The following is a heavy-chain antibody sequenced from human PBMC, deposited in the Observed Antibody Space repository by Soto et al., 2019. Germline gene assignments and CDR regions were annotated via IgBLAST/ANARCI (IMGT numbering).Heavy chain of an antibody. Sequence: QVQLQQWGAGLLKPSETLSLTCAVYGGSFSGYYWSWIRQPPGKGLEWIGEINHSGSTNYNPSLKSRVTISVGTSKNQFSLKLSSVTAADTAVYYCAREGKVYGDYYYMDVWGKGTTVAVSS. D-gene: IGHD4-17*01. V-gene: IGHV4-34*01. CDR2: INHSGST. J-gene: IGHJ6*03. CDR1: GGSFSGYY. CDR3: AREGKVYGDYYYMDV.